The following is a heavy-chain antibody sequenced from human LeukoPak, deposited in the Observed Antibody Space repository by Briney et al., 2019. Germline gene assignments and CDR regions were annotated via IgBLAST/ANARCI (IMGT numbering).Heavy chain of an antibody. J-gene: IGHJ6*02. CDR3: ARTPVSDYYYYGMDV. Sequence: GGSLRLSCAASGFTSSDYYMSWIRQAPGKGLEWVSYISSSGSTIYYADSVKGRFTISRDNAKNSLYLQMNSLRAEDTAVYYCARTPVSDYYYYGMDVWGQGTTVTVSS. CDR2: ISSSGSTI. D-gene: IGHD2-8*01. CDR1: GFTSSDYY. V-gene: IGHV3-11*01.